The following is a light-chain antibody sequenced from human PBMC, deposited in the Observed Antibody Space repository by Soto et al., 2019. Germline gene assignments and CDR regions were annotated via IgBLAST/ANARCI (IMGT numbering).Light chain of an antibody. CDR2: DAS. V-gene: IGKV1-5*01. CDR1: QSISSW. J-gene: IGKJ3*01. CDR3: QQYNSYST. Sequence: DIQMTQSPSPLSASVEDRVTITCRASQSISSWLAWYQPKPGKAPKLLIHDASSLESGVPSRLSGSGSGTEFTLTIRSLQPDDFATYYCQQYNSYSTFGPGTKVDIK.